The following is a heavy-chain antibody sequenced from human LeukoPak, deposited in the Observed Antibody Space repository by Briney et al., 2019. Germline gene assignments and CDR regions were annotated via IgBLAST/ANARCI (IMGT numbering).Heavy chain of an antibody. V-gene: IGHV4-59*01. Sequence: SETLSLTCTVSGDSISSYYWSWIRQPPEKGLEWIAYISYSGSTNYNPSLKSRVTISVDTSKNQFSLKLSSVTAADTAVYYCARVRPSGSYFGFDYWGQGTLVTVAS. CDR3: ARVRPSGSYFGFDY. CDR2: ISYSGST. CDR1: GDSISSYY. D-gene: IGHD1-26*01. J-gene: IGHJ4*02.